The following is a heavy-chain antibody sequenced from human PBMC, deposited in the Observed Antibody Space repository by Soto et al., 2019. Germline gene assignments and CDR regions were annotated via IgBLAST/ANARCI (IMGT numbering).Heavy chain of an antibody. CDR3: VKDFEERSASWPAH. Sequence: QVQLVESGGGVVQPGRSLRLSCAASGFRFGEYGMHWVRQAPGKGLEWIALTSYDGSRKYHADSVKGRFTISRDNSKNTLHLQMNSLRPDDTAIYYCVKDFEERSASWPAHLGQGTLVFVSS. CDR1: GFRFGEYG. CDR2: TSYDGSRK. V-gene: IGHV3-30*18. D-gene: IGHD2-2*01. J-gene: IGHJ4*02.